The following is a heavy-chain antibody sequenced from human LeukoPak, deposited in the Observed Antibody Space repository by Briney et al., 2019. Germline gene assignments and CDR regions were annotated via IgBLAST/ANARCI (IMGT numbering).Heavy chain of an antibody. J-gene: IGHJ4*02. V-gene: IGHV1-18*01. D-gene: IGHD3-3*01. Sequence: ASVKVSCKASGYTFTSYGISWVRQAPGQGLEWMGWISAYNGNTNYAQKLQGRVTMTTDTSTSTAYMELRSLRSDDTAVYYCARAGITIFGVVTREFDYWGQGTLVTVSS. CDR2: ISAYNGNT. CDR3: ARAGITIFGVVTREFDY. CDR1: GYTFTSYG.